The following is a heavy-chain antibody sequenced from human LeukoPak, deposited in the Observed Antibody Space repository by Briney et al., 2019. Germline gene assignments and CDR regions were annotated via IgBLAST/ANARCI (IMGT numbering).Heavy chain of an antibody. CDR3: ARRRRGGTVTMRYYFDY. CDR1: GFTFSSYW. V-gene: IGHV3-7*01. CDR2: IKQDGSEK. J-gene: IGHJ4*02. Sequence: GGSLRLSCAASGFTFSSYWMSWVRQAPGKGLEWVANIKQDGSEKYYVDSVKGRFTISRDNAKNSLYLQMNSLRAEDTAVYYCARRRRGGTVTMRYYFDYWGQGTLVTVSS. D-gene: IGHD4-11*01.